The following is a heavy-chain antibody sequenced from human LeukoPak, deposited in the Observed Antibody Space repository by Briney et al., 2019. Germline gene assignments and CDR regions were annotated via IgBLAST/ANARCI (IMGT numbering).Heavy chain of an antibody. CDR3: AKAATVREVDYFDY. D-gene: IGHD4-11*01. CDR2: LSWNSGSI. J-gene: IGHJ4*02. V-gene: IGHV3-9*03. Sequence: GGSLRLSCAASGFTFDDYAMHWVRQAPGKGLEWVSGLSWNSGSIGYADSVKGRFTISRDNAKNSLYLQMNSLRAEDMALYYCAKAATVREVDYFDYWGQGTLGTVSS. CDR1: GFTFDDYA.